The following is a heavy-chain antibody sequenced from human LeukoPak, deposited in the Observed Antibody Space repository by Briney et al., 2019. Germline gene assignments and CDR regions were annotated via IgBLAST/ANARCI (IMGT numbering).Heavy chain of an antibody. CDR3: TKDFSGSCEN. CDR1: GFTFDDYA. J-gene: IGHJ4*02. V-gene: IGHV3-43*02. CDR2: ISRDGGTT. D-gene: IGHD3-10*01. Sequence: GGSLRLSCATSGFTFDDYAFHWVRQVPGKGLEWVSLISRDGGTTSYGDSVKGRFTISRDNSKNSLYMQMNSLKTEDSALYYCTKDFSGSCENWGQGTLVTVSS.